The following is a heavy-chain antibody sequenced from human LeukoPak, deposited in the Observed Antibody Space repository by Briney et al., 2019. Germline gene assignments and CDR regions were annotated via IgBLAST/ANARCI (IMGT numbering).Heavy chain of an antibody. CDR3: AKDSSGKIAAAGTDY. V-gene: IGHV3-23*01. CDR1: GFTFSSYA. Sequence: GGSLRLSCAASGFTFSSYAMSWVRQAPGKGLEWVSAISGSGGSTYYADSVKGRSTISRDNSKNTLYLQMNGLRAEDTAVYYCAKDSSGKIAAAGTDYWGQGTLVTVSS. J-gene: IGHJ4*02. CDR2: ISGSGGST. D-gene: IGHD6-13*01.